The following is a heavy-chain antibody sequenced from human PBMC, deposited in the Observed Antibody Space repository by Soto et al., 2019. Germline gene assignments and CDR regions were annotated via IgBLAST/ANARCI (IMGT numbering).Heavy chain of an antibody. CDR1: GGTLSSET. Sequence: GASVKVSCKVSGGTLSSETISWLRQAPGQGLEWMGRIIPLLGIGNYAQKFQGRVTITEDISTNTGYMELSSLTSQDTAIYYCAREMPGYWTGPFDYWGQGTLVTVSS. CDR3: AREMPGYWTGPFDY. V-gene: IGHV1-69*04. J-gene: IGHJ4*02. D-gene: IGHD6-13*01. CDR2: IIPLLGIG.